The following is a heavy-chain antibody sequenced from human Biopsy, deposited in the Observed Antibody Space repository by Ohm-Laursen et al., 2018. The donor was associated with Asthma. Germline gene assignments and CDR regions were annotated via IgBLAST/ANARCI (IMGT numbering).Heavy chain of an antibody. Sequence: SETLSLTCIVSGGSITSSSYYWGWIRQPPGKGMEWIGSMYHRGSPYYHPSLKSRATISVDTSKNQLSLKMSSVTAADTAVYFCVRHQYSSSWSTFDYWGQGALVTVSS. CDR2: MYHRGSP. V-gene: IGHV4-39*01. D-gene: IGHD3-22*01. J-gene: IGHJ4*02. CDR1: GGSITSSSYY. CDR3: VRHQYSSSWSTFDY.